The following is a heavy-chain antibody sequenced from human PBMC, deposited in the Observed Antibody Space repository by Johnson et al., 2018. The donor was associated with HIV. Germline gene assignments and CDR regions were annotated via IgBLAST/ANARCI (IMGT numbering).Heavy chain of an antibody. D-gene: IGHD3-16*01. CDR2: IRYDGSNK. V-gene: IGHV3-30*02. Sequence: QVQLVESGGGVVQPGRSLRLSCAASGFTFSSYAMHWVRQAPGKGLEWVAFIRYDGSNKYYADSVKGRFTISRDNSKNTLYLQMNSLRAEDTAVYYCARGGKRVMAAFDIWGQGTMVTVSS. CDR1: GFTFSSYA. CDR3: ARGGKRVMAAFDI. J-gene: IGHJ3*02.